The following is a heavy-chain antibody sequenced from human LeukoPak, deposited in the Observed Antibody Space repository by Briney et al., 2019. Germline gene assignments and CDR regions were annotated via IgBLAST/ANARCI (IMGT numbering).Heavy chain of an antibody. V-gene: IGHV1-8*01. CDR3: ARGVDSSSWYAYPFDY. CDR2: MNPNSGNT. D-gene: IGHD6-13*01. CDR1: GYTFTSYD. J-gene: IGHJ4*02. Sequence: ASVKVSCKASGYTFTSYDINWVRQATGQGLEWMGWMNPNSGNTNYAQKLQGRVTMTTDTSTSTAYMELRSLRSDDTAVYYCARGVDSSSWYAYPFDYWGQGTLVTVSS.